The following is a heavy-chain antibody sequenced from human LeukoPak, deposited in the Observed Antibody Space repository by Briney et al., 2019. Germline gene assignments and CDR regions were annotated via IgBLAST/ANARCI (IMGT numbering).Heavy chain of an antibody. CDR2: IYYSGST. V-gene: IGHV4-31*03. D-gene: IGHD3-10*01. CDR3: ARLRVGDYYGSGFYFDY. Sequence: SSETLSLTCTVSGGSISSGGYYWSWIRQHPGKGLEWIGYIYYSGSTYYNPSLKNRVTISVDTSKNQFSLKLSSVTAADTAVYYCARLRVGDYYGSGFYFDYWGQGTLVTVSS. CDR1: GGSISSGGYY. J-gene: IGHJ4*02.